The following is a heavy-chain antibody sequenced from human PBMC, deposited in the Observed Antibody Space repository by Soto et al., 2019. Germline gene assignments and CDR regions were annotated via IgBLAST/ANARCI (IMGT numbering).Heavy chain of an antibody. D-gene: IGHD6-6*01. CDR1: GFTFDDYA. J-gene: IGHJ4*02. V-gene: IGHV3-9*01. CDR2: ISWNSGSI. CDR3: AKEQYSSSSGFDY. Sequence: GGSLRLSCAASGFTFDDYAMHWVRQAPGKGLEWVSGISWNSGSIGYADSVKGRFIISRDNAKNSLYLQMNSLRAEDTALYYCAKEQYSSSSGFDYWGQGTLVTVSS.